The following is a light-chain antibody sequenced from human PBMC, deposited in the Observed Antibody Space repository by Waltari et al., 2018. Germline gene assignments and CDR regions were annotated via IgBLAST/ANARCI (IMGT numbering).Light chain of an antibody. CDR1: LSVLYSPNNKNY. CDR3: QQYYTTPFT. Sequence: DIVMTQSPDSLAVSLGERATINCKPSLSVLYSPNNKNYLAWYQQKPGQPPKLLIYWASTRESGVPDRFSGSGSGTDFTLTISSLQAEDVAVYYCQQYYTTPFTFGPGTKVDIK. CDR2: WAS. V-gene: IGKV4-1*01. J-gene: IGKJ3*01.